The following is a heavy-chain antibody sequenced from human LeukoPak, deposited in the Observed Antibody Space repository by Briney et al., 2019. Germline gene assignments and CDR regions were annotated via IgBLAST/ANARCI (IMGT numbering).Heavy chain of an antibody. CDR1: GFTFSSYA. CDR3: AKDLRDGGSPDN. J-gene: IGHJ4*02. CDR2: ITYDGSSQ. D-gene: IGHD3-10*01. V-gene: IGHV3-30*04. Sequence: GGSLRLSCAASGFTFSSYAMHWVRQAPGKGLKWVGVITYDGSSQVYEDSVKGRFIISRDNSKNTLYLQMDTLSAEDTAVYYCAKDLRDGGSPDNWGQGTLVTVSS.